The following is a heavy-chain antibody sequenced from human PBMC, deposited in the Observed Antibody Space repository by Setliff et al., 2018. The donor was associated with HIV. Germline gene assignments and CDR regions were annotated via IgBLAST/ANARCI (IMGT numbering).Heavy chain of an antibody. Sequence: SVKVSCKASGGTFSSYAISWVRQAPGQGLEWMGGIIPIFGTANYAQKFQGRVTITTDESTSTAYMELSSLRSEDTAVYYCAKDRYYDSSGSPFDYWGQGTLVTVSS. CDR3: AKDRYYDSSGSPFDY. D-gene: IGHD3-22*01. V-gene: IGHV1-69*05. J-gene: IGHJ4*02. CDR2: IIPIFGTA. CDR1: GGTFSSYA.